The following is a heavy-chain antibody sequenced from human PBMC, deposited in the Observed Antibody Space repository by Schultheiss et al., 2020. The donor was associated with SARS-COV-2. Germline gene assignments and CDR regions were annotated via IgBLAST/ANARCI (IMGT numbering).Heavy chain of an antibody. J-gene: IGHJ4*02. CDR1: GGSISSSSYY. Sequence: SETLSLTCTVSGGSISSSSYYWGWIRQPPGKGLEWIGSIYYSGSTYYNPSLKSRVTISVDTSKNQFSLKMSSVTAADTAVYYCARAAYSSAWYENWGQGTLVTVSS. CDR3: ARAAYSSAWYEN. V-gene: IGHV4-39*07. D-gene: IGHD6-19*01. CDR2: IYYSGST.